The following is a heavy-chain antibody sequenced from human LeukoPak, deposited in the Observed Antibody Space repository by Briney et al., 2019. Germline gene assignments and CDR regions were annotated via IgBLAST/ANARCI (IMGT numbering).Heavy chain of an antibody. V-gene: IGHV3-21*01. CDR3: ARGAINSGSYDAYFDY. D-gene: IGHD1-26*01. J-gene: IGHJ4*02. CDR1: GFAFSSYS. Sequence: GGSLRLSCAASGFAFSSYSMNWVRQAPGRGLEWVSSISTSSIYIYYADSVKGRFTISRDNAKKSLYLQVNSLRAEDTAVYYCARGAINSGSYDAYFDYWGQGTLVTVSS. CDR2: ISTSSIYI.